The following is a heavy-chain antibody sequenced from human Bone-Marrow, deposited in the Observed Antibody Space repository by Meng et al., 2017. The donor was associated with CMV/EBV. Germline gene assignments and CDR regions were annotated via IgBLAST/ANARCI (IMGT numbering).Heavy chain of an antibody. Sequence: ESLKISCAASGFTFSSYAMSWVRQPPGKGLEWIGEINRSGSTNYNPSLKSRVTISVDTSKNQFSLKLSSVTAADTAVYYCARGARYSGSGSPFDYWGQGTLVTFSS. CDR3: ARGARYSGSGSPFDY. CDR1: GFTFSSYA. V-gene: IGHV4-34*01. D-gene: IGHD3-10*01. CDR2: INRSGST. J-gene: IGHJ4*02.